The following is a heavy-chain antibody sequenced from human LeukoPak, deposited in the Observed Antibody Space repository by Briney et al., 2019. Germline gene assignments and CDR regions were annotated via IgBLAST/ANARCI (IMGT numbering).Heavy chain of an antibody. Sequence: PGGSLRLSCAAYGFTVSSNYMSWVRQAPGKGLEWVSVIYSGGSTYYADSVEGRFTISRDNSKNTLYLQMNSLRAEDTAVYYCAREHSSPHYFDYWGQGTLVTVSS. V-gene: IGHV3-53*01. D-gene: IGHD3-22*01. CDR2: IYSGGST. J-gene: IGHJ4*02. CDR1: GFTVSSNY. CDR3: AREHSSPHYFDY.